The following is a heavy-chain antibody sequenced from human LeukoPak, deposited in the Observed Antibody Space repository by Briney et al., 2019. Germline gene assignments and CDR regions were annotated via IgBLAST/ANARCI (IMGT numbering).Heavy chain of an antibody. J-gene: IGHJ4*02. CDR3: AKDIVGSARTGIDY. V-gene: IGHV3-21*04. D-gene: IGHD1-1*01. Sequence: GGSLRLSCAASGFTFSRYSMNWVRQAPGKGLEWVSCITGNSEYIFYADSVKGRFTISRDNAKNSLYLQMDSLRPEDTGLYYCAKDIVGSARTGIDYWGQGTLVTVSS. CDR2: ITGNSEYI. CDR1: GFTFSRYS.